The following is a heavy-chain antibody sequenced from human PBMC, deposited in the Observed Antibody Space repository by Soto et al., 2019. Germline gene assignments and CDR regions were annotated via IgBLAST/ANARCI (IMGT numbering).Heavy chain of an antibody. CDR1: GYTFIHFG. CDR2: ISPINGQA. D-gene: IGHD6-13*01. Sequence: GASVKVSCKTSGYTFIHFGITWVRQAPGQGLEWMGGISPINGQAHYAQTFQGRVTITADESTSTAYMELSSLRSEDTAVYYCEMWQQLDIDYWGQGTLVTVSS. V-gene: IGHV1-69*13. J-gene: IGHJ4*02. CDR3: EMWQQLDIDY.